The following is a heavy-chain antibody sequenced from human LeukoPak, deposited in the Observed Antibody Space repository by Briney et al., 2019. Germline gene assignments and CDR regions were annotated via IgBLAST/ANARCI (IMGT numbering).Heavy chain of an antibody. CDR3: ARHRLDYYGSGSSPLYDDDRYV. Sequence: SETLSLTCTVSGGSISSSSYYWIWIRQPPGQELKWRVSIYYSGSTYSNPSLQIRVTIYVYTSKNQFNLNLMSVTAADTYVYYCARHRLDYYGSGSSPLYDDDRYVWGKGTRVTVSS. D-gene: IGHD3-10*01. J-gene: IGHJ6*04. CDR1: GGSISSSSYY. CDR2: IYYSGST. V-gene: IGHV4-39*01.